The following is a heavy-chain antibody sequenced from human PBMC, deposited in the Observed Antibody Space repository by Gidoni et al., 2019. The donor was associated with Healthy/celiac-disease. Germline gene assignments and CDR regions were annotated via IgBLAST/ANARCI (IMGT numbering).Heavy chain of an antibody. CDR1: GLAFSSYG. CDR3: AKDQAGIQLWYSFDY. J-gene: IGHJ4*02. V-gene: IGHV3-30*18. Sequence: QVQLVESGGGVVQPGRSLRLSCAASGLAFSSYGMHWVRQAPGKGLEWVAVISYDGSNKYYADSVKCRFTISRDNSKNTLYLQMNSLRAEDTAVYYCAKDQAGIQLWYSFDYWGQGTLVTVSS. CDR2: ISYDGSNK. D-gene: IGHD5-18*01.